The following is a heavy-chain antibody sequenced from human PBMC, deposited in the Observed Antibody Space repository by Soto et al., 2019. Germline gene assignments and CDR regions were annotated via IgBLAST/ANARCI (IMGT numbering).Heavy chain of an antibody. CDR2: ISGSGGST. V-gene: IGHV3-23*01. J-gene: IGHJ4*02. CDR1: GFTFSSYA. CDR3: AKGAAAHPWEY. D-gene: IGHD6-13*01. Sequence: EVQLLESGGALVQPGGSLRLSFAASGFTFSSYAMSWVPKAPGKGLEWVSAISGSGGSTYYADSVKGRFTISRDNSKNTLYLQMNSLRAEDTAVYYCAKGAAAHPWEYWGQGTLVTVSS.